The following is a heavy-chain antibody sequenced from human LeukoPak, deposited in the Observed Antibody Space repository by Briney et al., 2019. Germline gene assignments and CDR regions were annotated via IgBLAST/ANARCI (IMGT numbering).Heavy chain of an antibody. J-gene: IGHJ4*02. CDR1: GYTFTSYY. CDR3: AREGPVVDRYCGSTSCYGLPDY. Sequence: ASVKVSCKASGYTFTSYYMHWVRQAPGQGLEWMGIINPSGGSTSYAQKFQGRVTMTRDTSTSTVYMELSSLRSEDTAVYYCAREGPVVDRYCGSTSCYGLPDYWGQGTLVTVSS. D-gene: IGHD2-2*01. V-gene: IGHV1-46*01. CDR2: INPSGGST.